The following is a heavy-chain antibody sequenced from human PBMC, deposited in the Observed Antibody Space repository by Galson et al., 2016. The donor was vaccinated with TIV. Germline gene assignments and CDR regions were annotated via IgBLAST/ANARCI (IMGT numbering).Heavy chain of an antibody. Sequence: SETLSLTCTASGDSITSSSYYWDWIRQPPGVGLDWIGSIDYSGITYYNPSLKSRVTISVETSKNQFSLRLSSVTAAYTAVYYCARRRGGYYYPYGMDVWGQGTTVTVSS. J-gene: IGHJ6*02. CDR1: GDSITSSSYY. CDR3: ARRRGGYYYPYGMDV. CDR2: IDYSGIT. V-gene: IGHV4-39*01. D-gene: IGHD3-22*01.